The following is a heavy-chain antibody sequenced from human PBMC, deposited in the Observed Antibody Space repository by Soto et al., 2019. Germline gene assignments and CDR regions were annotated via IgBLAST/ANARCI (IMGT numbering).Heavy chain of an antibody. CDR3: AREGPYTRGWYFDY. D-gene: IGHD6-19*01. V-gene: IGHV1-18*01. CDR1: GYPFTSYG. Sequence: ASVKVSCKASGYPFTSYGVSWVRQAPGQGLEWMGWISTYNGDTNYAQNLQGRVTMTTDTSTSTAYMELRSLRSGDTAVYYCAREGPYTRGWYFDYWGQGTLVTVS. CDR2: ISTYNGDT. J-gene: IGHJ4*02.